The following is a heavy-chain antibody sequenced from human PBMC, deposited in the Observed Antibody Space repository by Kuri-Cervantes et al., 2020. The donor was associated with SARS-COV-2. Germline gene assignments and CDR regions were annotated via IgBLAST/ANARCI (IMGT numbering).Heavy chain of an antibody. Sequence: GESLKISCAASGFTFSSYSMNWVRQAPGKGLEWVANIKQDGSEKYYVDSVKGRFTISRDNAKNSLYLQMNSLRAEDTAVYYCARDGRRITIFGVVIITFDYWGQGTRVTVSS. CDR2: IKQDGSEK. CDR3: ARDGRRITIFGVVIITFDY. D-gene: IGHD3-3*01. V-gene: IGHV3-7*01. J-gene: IGHJ4*02. CDR1: GFTFSSYS.